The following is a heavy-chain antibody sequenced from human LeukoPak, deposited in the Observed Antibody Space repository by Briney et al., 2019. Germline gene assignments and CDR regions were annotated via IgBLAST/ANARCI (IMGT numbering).Heavy chain of an antibody. D-gene: IGHD3-16*02. CDR3: ARGHYDYVWGSYRSEYYFDY. CDR1: GYTFTSYD. V-gene: IGHV1-8*02. CDR2: MNPNSGNT. Sequence: ASVKVSCKASGYTFTSYDINWVRQATGQGLEWMGWMNPNSGNTNYAQKLQGRVTMTIDTSTSTAYMELRSLRSDDTAVYYCARGHYDYVWGSYRSEYYFDYWGQGTLVTVSS. J-gene: IGHJ4*02.